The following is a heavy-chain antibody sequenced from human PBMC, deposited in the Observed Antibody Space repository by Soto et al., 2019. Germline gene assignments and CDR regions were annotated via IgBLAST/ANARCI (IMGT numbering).Heavy chain of an antibody. CDR3: ARGPTDYYDNSGDYFLDY. V-gene: IGHV1-18*01. Sequence: QVQLVQSGAEVKKPGASVKVSCKASGYTFTTYGMSWVRQAPGQGLDWMGWISTYNGNIKYAKRLQGRITMTTDTTTSTAYMELRSLRSDDTAVYYCARGPTDYYDNSGDYFLDYWGQGTLVTVSS. CDR2: ISTYNGNI. D-gene: IGHD3-22*01. CDR1: GYTFTTYG. J-gene: IGHJ4*02.